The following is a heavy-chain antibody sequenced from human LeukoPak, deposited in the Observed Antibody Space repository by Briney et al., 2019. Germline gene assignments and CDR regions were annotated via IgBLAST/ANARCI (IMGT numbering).Heavy chain of an antibody. V-gene: IGHV3-7*01. D-gene: IGHD3-10*01. Sequence: GGSLRLSCVVSGYSFSTNTMTWVRQAPGKGLEWVGNIKQDGSEKNYVDSVKGRFTISRDNAKNSLYLQMNNLRAEDTAVYYCAKDGGGPLDWGQGTLVTVSS. CDR1: GYSFSTNT. CDR2: IKQDGSEK. CDR3: AKDGGGPLD. J-gene: IGHJ4*02.